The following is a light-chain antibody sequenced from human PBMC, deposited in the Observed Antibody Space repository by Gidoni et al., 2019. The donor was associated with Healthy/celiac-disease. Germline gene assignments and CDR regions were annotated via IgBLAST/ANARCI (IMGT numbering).Light chain of an antibody. CDR3: QQYNNWPQT. Sequence: EIVMPQSPATLSVSPAERATLSCRASQSVSSNLAWYQQKPGQAPRLLIYGASTRATGIPARFSGSGSGTEFTLTISSLQSEDFAVYYCQQYNNWPQTFGQGTKVEIK. CDR1: QSVSSN. V-gene: IGKV3-15*01. J-gene: IGKJ1*01. CDR2: GAS.